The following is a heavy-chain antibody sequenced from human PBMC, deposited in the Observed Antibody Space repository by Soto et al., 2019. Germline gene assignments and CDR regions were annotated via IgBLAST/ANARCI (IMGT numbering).Heavy chain of an antibody. V-gene: IGHV3-9*01. CDR2: ISWNSGSI. CDR3: AKDMERITMIVVVTESPFDY. Sequence: EVQLVESGGGLVQPGRSLRLSCAASGFTFDDYAMHWVRQAPGKGLEWVSGISWNSGSIGYADSVKGRFTISRDNAKNSLYLQMNSLRAEDTALYYCAKDMERITMIVVVTESPFDYWGQGTLVTVSS. D-gene: IGHD3-22*01. J-gene: IGHJ4*02. CDR1: GFTFDDYA.